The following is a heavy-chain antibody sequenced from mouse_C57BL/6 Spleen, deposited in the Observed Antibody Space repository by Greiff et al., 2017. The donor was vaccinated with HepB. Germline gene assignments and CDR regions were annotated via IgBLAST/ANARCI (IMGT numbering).Heavy chain of an antibody. V-gene: IGHV3-6*01. D-gene: IGHD2-12*01. CDR3: ARDQDYIAMDY. J-gene: IGHJ4*01. CDR2: ISYDGSN. CDR1: GYSITSGYY. Sequence: EVQLQESGPGLVKPSQSLSLTCSVTGYSITSGYYWNWIRQFPGNKLEWMGYISYDGSNNYNPSLNNRISITRDTSKNQFCLKLNSVTTEDTATYDCARDQDYIAMDYWGQGTSVTVSS.